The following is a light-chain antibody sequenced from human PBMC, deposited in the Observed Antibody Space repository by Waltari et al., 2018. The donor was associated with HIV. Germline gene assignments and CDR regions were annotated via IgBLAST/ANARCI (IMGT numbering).Light chain of an antibody. Sequence: QSALTQPASVSGSPGQSITISCNGTTSDVGSYALVSWYHQYPGKAPKLMISEVTKRPSGVSNRFSGSKSGNTASLTISGLQAEDEADYYCCSYAASSTLVFGGGTKLTVL. V-gene: IGLV2-23*02. CDR2: EVT. CDR1: TSDVGSYAL. J-gene: IGLJ3*02. CDR3: CSYAASSTLV.